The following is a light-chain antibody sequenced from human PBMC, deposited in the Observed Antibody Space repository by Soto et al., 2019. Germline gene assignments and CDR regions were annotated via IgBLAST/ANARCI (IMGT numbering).Light chain of an antibody. Sequence: EILITQSPDNLYVCLGQGATLSCRASQPISRNLAWYQQNTGQAPRILIYGASTRATDIPGRFSGGGSWTEFTLPISRLQSEDFAIYFCQQYNTWPRTFGQGTKVDIK. V-gene: IGKV3-15*01. CDR1: QPISRN. J-gene: IGKJ1*01. CDR3: QQYNTWPRT. CDR2: GAS.